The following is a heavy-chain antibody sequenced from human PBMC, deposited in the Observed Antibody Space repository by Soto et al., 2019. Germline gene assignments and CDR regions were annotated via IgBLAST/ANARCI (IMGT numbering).Heavy chain of an antibody. CDR2: IYPGDSDT. CDR3: ARHLEGSGSYYKDYYYYGMDV. J-gene: IGHJ6*02. V-gene: IGHV5-51*01. Sequence: PGESLKISCKGSGYSFTSYWIGWVRQMPGKGLEWMGIIYPGDSDTRYSPSFQGQVTISADKSTSTAYLQWSSLKASDTAMYYCARHLEGSGSYYKDYYYYGMDVWGQGTTVTVSS. D-gene: IGHD3-10*01. CDR1: GYSFTSYW.